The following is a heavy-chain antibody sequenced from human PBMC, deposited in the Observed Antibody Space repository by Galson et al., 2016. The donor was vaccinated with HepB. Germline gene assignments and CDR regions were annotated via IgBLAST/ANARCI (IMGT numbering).Heavy chain of an antibody. Sequence: SLRLSCAASGFVFSNFGLSWVRQAPGKGLEWVSVISGGSGSGSIHYTDSVKGRFTISRDRSKNTLYLQMDSLRAEDTAIYYCAKAGSGYSENYFDYWGQGALVTISS. CDR1: GFVFSNFG. CDR2: ISGGSGSGSI. J-gene: IGHJ4*02. V-gene: IGHV3-23*01. D-gene: IGHD5-12*01. CDR3: AKAGSGYSENYFDY.